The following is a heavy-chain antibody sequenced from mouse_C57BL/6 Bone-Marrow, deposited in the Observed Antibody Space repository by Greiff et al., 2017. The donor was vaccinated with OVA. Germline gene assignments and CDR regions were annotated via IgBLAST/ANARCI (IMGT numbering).Heavy chain of an antibody. Sequence: QVQLQQSGAELARPGASVKLSCKASGYTFTSYGISWVKQRTGQGLEWIGEIYPRSGNTYYNEKFKGKATLTADKSSSPAYRERRSLTSEDSAVYVCARWGDRNSFAYWGQGTLVTVSA. V-gene: IGHV1-81*01. J-gene: IGHJ3*01. CDR3: ARWGDRNSFAY. CDR2: IYPRSGNT. D-gene: IGHD2-14*01. CDR1: GYTFTSYG.